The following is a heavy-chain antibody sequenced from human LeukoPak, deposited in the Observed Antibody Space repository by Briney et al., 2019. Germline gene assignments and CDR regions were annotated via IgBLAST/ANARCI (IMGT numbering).Heavy chain of an antibody. CDR2: ISYDGSNK. Sequence: PGGALRLSCAASGFTFSSYAMHWVGQAPGKGLAGVAVISYDGSNKYYPDSVKGRFSITRDNSKNTLYLQMNSLRAEDATVYYCSRGPGSGRTHFGYWGQGTLVTVSS. CDR1: GFTFSSYA. J-gene: IGHJ4*02. V-gene: IGHV3-30-3*01. D-gene: IGHD6-19*01. CDR3: SRGPGSGRTHFGY.